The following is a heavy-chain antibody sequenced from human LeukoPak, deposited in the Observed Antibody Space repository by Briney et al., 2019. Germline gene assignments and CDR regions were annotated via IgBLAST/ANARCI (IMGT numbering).Heavy chain of an antibody. CDR3: ARGFVEMATIYFDY. D-gene: IGHD5-24*01. CDR1: GFTFSTYG. J-gene: IGHJ4*02. V-gene: IGHV3-30*03. Sequence: GGSLRLSCAASGFTFSTYGMHWVRQAPGKGLEWVAVISYDGSNEYYADSVKGRFTISRDNSKNTLYLQMNSLRAEDTAVYYCARGFVEMATIYFDYWGQGTLVTVSS. CDR2: ISYDGSNE.